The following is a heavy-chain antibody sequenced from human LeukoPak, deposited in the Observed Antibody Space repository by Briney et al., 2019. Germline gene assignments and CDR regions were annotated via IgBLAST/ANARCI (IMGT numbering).Heavy chain of an antibody. CDR3: ARGLYGSGSYLDP. V-gene: IGHV1-2*02. J-gene: IGHJ5*02. CDR1: GYTFTGYY. D-gene: IGHD3-10*01. Sequence: VASVKVSCKASGYTFTGYYMHWVRQAPGQGLEWMGWINPNSGGTNYAQKFQGRVTMTRDTSISTAYMELSRLRSDDTAVYYCARGLYGSGSYLDPWGQGTLVTVSS. CDR2: INPNSGGT.